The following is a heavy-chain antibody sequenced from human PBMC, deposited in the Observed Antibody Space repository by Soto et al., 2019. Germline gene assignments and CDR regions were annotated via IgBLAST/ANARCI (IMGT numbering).Heavy chain of an antibody. J-gene: IGHJ6*02. D-gene: IGHD3-10*01. CDR1: GGTFSSYA. Sequence: QVQLVQSGAEVKKPGSSVKVSCKASGGTFSSYAISWVRQAPGQGLEWMGGIIPIFGTANYAQKFQGRVTLTADESTSTAYMELSSLRSEDTAVYYCARSWVRFYGSGSDGVKLRYYGMDVWGQGTTVTVSS. CDR3: ARSWVRFYGSGSDGVKLRYYGMDV. CDR2: IIPIFGTA. V-gene: IGHV1-69*01.